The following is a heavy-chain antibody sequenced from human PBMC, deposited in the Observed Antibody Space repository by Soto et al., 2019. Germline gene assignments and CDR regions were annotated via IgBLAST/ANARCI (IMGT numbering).Heavy chain of an antibody. J-gene: IGHJ6*02. CDR3: ARSTTLLDPYYYYGTDV. CDR1: GYSFTSYW. V-gene: IGHV5-51*01. Sequence: PGESLNISCKGSGYSFTSYWIGWVRQMPGKGLEWMGIIYPGDSDTRYSPSFQGQVTISADKSISTAYLQWSSLKASDTAMYYCARSTTLLDPYYYYGTDVWGQGTTVTVSS. CDR2: IYPGDSDT. D-gene: IGHD3-3*01.